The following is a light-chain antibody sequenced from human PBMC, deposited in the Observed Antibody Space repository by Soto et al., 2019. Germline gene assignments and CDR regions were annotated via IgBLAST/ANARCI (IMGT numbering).Light chain of an antibody. V-gene: IGKV3-20*01. J-gene: IGKJ1*01. CDR2: GAS. CDR3: QQYGSSGT. CDR1: QSVSSN. Sequence: EVVLTQSPVTLSLSPGERATLSCRASQSVSSNLAWSQQIPGQTPRFLIYGASSRATGIPDRFSGSGSGTDFTLTISRLEPEDFAVYYCQQYGSSGTFGQGTKV.